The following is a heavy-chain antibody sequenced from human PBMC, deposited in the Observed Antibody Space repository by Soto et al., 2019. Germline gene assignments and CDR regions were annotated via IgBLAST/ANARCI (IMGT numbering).Heavy chain of an antibody. V-gene: IGHV4-30-4*01. J-gene: IGHJ4*02. D-gene: IGHD3-3*01. CDR3: ARATIFGVVIFDY. Sequence: QVQLQESGPGLVKPSQTLSLTSTVSGGSISSGDYYWSWIRQPPGKGLEWIGYIYYSGSTYYNPSLKGRVTISVDTSKNQFSLKLSSVTAADTAVYYCARATIFGVVIFDYWGQGTLVTVSS. CDR1: GGSISSGDYY. CDR2: IYYSGST.